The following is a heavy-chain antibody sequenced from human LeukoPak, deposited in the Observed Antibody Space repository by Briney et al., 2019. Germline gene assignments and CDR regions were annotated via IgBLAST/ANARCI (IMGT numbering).Heavy chain of an antibody. J-gene: IGHJ4*02. CDR3: ARDSCSSNSCSFDY. Sequence: PSETLSLTCTVSGGSISSYYWSWIRQPAGKGLEWIGRIYTSGDTNYNPSLKSRVTISVETSKNQFSLKLSSVTAADTAVYYCARDSCSSNSCSFDYWGQGTLVTVSS. D-gene: IGHD2-2*01. CDR2: IYTSGDT. CDR1: GGSISSYY. V-gene: IGHV4-4*07.